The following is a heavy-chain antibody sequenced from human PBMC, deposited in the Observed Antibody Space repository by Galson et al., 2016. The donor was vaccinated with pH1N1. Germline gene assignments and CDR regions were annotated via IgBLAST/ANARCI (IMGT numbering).Heavy chain of an antibody. D-gene: IGHD3-10*01. V-gene: IGHV1-69*02. CDR2: ILPIVGIT. CDR3: ATEPGSSGMDV. J-gene: IGHJ6*02. Sequence: SVKVSCKASGGTLSRHTISWVRQAPGQGLEWMGRILPIVGITNYAQKLQGRVTIIADRFTSTVSMELSGLTSDDTAGYYCATEPGSSGMDVWDQGTTVTVSS. CDR1: GGTLSRHT.